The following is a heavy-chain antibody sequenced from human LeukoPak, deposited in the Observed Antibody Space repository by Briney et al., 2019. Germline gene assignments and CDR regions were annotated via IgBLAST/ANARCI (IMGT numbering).Heavy chain of an antibody. D-gene: IGHD3-10*01. CDR1: GDSVSSNNAA. Sequence: SQTLSLTCAISGDSVSSNNAAWNWIRQSPSRGLEWLGRTYYRSKWYNDYAVSVKSRITINPDTSKNQFSLQLNSVTPEDTAVYYCARDIEERDYYGSGSSFDYWGQGTLVTVSS. V-gene: IGHV6-1*01. J-gene: IGHJ4*02. CDR2: TYYRSKWYN. CDR3: ARDIEERDYYGSGSSFDY.